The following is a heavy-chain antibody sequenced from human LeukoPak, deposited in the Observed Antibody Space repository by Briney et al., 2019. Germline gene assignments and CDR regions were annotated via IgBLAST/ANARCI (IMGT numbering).Heavy chain of an antibody. CDR3: AKSILEWFLTKCYGMDV. D-gene: IGHD3-3*01. V-gene: IGHV3-30*18. J-gene: IGHJ6*02. CDR1: GFTFSSYG. CDR2: ISYDGSNK. Sequence: PGRSLRLSCAASGFTFSSYGMHWVRQAPGKGLEWVAVISYDGSNKYYADSVKGRFTISRDNSKNTLYLQMNSLRAEDTAVYYCAKSILEWFLTKCYGMDVWGQGTTVTVSS.